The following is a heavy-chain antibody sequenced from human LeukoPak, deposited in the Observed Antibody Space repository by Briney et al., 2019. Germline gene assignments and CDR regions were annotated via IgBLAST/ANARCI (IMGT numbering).Heavy chain of an antibody. J-gene: IGHJ4*02. Sequence: GGSLRLSCAASGFTFDDYAMHWVQQAPGKGLEWVSGISWNSGSIGYADSVKGRFTISRDNAKNSLYLQMNSLRAEDTALYYCAKEAYYYGSGSFDYWGQGTLVTVSS. V-gene: IGHV3-9*01. CDR3: AKEAYYYGSGSFDY. CDR2: ISWNSGSI. CDR1: GFTFDDYA. D-gene: IGHD3-10*01.